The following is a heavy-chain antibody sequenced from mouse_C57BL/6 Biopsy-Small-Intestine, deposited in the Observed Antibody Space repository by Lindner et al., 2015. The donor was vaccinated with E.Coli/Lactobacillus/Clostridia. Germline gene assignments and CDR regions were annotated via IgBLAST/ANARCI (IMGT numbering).Heavy chain of an antibody. Sequence: VQLQESGAELVRPGASVKLSCTASGFNIKDDYMHWVKQRPEQGLEWIGWIDPENGDTEYASKFQGKATITADTSSNTAYLQLSSLTSEDTAVYYCTKLLRYEAYWGQGTLVTVSA. D-gene: IGHD1-1*01. J-gene: IGHJ3*01. CDR1: GFNIKDDY. CDR2: IDPENGDT. CDR3: TKLLRYEAY. V-gene: IGHV14-4*01.